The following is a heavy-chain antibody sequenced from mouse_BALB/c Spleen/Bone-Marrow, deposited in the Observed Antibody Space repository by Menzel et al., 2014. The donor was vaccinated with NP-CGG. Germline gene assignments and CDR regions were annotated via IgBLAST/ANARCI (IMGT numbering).Heavy chain of an antibody. V-gene: IGHV3-8*02. J-gene: IGHJ4*01. CDR2: ISYSGST. Sequence: EVQVVESEPSLVKPSQTLSLTCSVTGDSITSGYWNWIRKFPGNKLEYMGYISYSGSTYYNPSLKSRISISRDISKNQYYLQLSSVTTEDTATYYCARDSSGGILAMDYWGQGTSVTVSS. D-gene: IGHD3-2*01. CDR1: GDSITSGY. CDR3: ARDSSGGILAMDY.